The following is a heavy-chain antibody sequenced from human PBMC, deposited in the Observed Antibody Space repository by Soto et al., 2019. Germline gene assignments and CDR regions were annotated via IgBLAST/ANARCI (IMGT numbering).Heavy chain of an antibody. CDR2: IIPIFGTA. Sequence: QVQLVQSGAEVKKPGSSVKVSCKASGGTFSSYAISWVRQAPGQGLEWMGGIIPIFGTADYAQKFQGRVTIPAXEXTXTXXMELSSLRSEYTAVYYCASPPIVATRVNYYYGMDVWGQGTTVTVSS. D-gene: IGHD5-12*01. CDR3: ASPPIVATRVNYYYGMDV. CDR1: GGTFSSYA. V-gene: IGHV1-69*12. J-gene: IGHJ6*02.